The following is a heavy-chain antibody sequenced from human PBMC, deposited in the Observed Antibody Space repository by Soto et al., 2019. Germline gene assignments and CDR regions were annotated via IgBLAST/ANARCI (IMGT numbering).Heavy chain of an antibody. CDR1: GYSISSGYY. J-gene: IGHJ4*02. Sequence: PAETLSLTCAVSGYSISSGYYWGWIRQPPGKGLEWIGSIYHSGSTYYNPSLKSRVTISVDTSKNQFSLKLSSVTAADTAVYYCARVSSGYNYQDYWGQGTLVTVSS. V-gene: IGHV4-38-2*01. CDR3: ARVSSGYNYQDY. CDR2: IYHSGST. D-gene: IGHD5-12*01.